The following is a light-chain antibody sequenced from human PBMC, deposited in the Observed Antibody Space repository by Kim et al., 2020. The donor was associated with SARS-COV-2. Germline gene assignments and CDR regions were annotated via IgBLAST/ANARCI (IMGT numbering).Light chain of an antibody. CDR2: AAS. J-gene: IGKJ4*01. CDR3: QQSYTTPLT. Sequence: DVQMTQSPSSLSASAGDRVTISCRASQSISNYLNWYQQKPGKAPELLISAASSLQSGVPSRFSGSGSGTDFTLTISSLQPEDFASYYCQQSYTTPLTFGGGTKVDIK. V-gene: IGKV1-39*01. CDR1: QSISNY.